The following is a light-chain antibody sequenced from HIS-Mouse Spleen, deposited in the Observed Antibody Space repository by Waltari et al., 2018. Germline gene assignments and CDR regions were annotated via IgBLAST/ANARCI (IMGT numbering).Light chain of an antibody. CDR2: KDS. V-gene: IGLV3-25*03. J-gene: IGLJ2*01. Sequence: SYELTQPPSVSVSPGQTARITCSGDALPKQYAYWYQQKPGQAPGRVIYKDSERPSGIPERFSGSSSGTTVTLTISGVQAEDEADYYCQSADSSGTYRGVFGGGTKLTVL. CDR1: ALPKQY. CDR3: QSADSSGTYRGV.